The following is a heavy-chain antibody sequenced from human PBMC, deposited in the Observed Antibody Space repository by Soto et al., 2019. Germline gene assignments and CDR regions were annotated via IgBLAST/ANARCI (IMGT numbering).Heavy chain of an antibody. CDR3: ARDKYGSSGYYPIY. V-gene: IGHV3-33*01. J-gene: IGHJ4*02. Sequence: PGGPLRLSCAASGVTFSSYGMHWVRQAPGKGLEWVAVIWYDGSNKYYADSVKGRFTISRDNSKNTLYLQMNSLRAEDTAVYYCARDKYGSSGYYPIYWGQGTLVTVSS. CDR2: IWYDGSNK. CDR1: GVTFSSYG. D-gene: IGHD3-22*01.